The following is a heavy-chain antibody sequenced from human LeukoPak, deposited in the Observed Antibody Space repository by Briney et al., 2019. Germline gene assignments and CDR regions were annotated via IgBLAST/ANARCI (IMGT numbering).Heavy chain of an antibody. D-gene: IGHD4-17*01. V-gene: IGHV4-59*12. CDR2: IYYSGST. Sequence: SEPLSLTCSVPVGPISSYLLSWIRQPPGKGLEGIGFIYYSGSTNYNPSLKSRATISVDTSKNQFSLNLSSVTAADTAVYYCARKDYGDYSWFDPWGQGTLVTVSS. J-gene: IGHJ5*02. CDR1: VGPISSYL. CDR3: ARKDYGDYSWFDP.